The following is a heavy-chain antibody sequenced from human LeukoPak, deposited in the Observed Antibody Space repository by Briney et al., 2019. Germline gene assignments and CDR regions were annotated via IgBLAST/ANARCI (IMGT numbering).Heavy chain of an antibody. CDR3: ARESDPYYYDSSGYSPTN. Sequence: GGSLRLSCAASGFTFSSYAMSWVRQAPGKGLEWVSVIYSGGSTYYADSVKGRFTISRDNSKNTLYLQMNSLRAEDTAVYYCARESDPYYYDSSGYSPTNWGQGTLVTVSS. J-gene: IGHJ4*02. CDR2: IYSGGST. D-gene: IGHD3-22*01. V-gene: IGHV3-66*01. CDR1: GFTFSSYA.